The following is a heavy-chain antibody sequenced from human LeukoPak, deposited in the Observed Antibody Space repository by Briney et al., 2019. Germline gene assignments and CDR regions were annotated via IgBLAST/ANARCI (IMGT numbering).Heavy chain of an antibody. D-gene: IGHD3-10*01. CDR1: GGTFSSYA. Sequence: EASVKVSCKASGGTFSSYAISWVRQAPGQGLEWMGGIILIFGTANYAQKFQGRVTITTDESTSTAYMELSSLRSEDTAVYYCARGSTGNHSPPHFDYWGQGTLVTVSS. V-gene: IGHV1-69*05. CDR3: ARGSTGNHSPPHFDY. CDR2: IILIFGTA. J-gene: IGHJ4*02.